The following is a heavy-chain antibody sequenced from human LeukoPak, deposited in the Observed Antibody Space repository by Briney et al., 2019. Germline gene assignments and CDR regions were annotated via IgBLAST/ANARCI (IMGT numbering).Heavy chain of an antibody. CDR2: ISYDGSNK. V-gene: IGHV3-30-3*01. J-gene: IGHJ4*02. D-gene: IGHD3-10*01. CDR3: ARAFMVRGVNVDY. Sequence: QSGGSLRLSCAASGFTFSSYAMHWVRQAPGKGLEWVAVISYDGSNKYYADSVKGRFTISRDNSKNTLYLQMNSLRAEDTAVYYCARAFMVRGVNVDYWGQGTLVTVSS. CDR1: GFTFSSYA.